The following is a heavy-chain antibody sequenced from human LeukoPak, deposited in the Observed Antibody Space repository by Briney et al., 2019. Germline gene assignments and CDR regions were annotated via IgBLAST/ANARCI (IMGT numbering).Heavy chain of an antibody. D-gene: IGHD1-7*01. V-gene: IGHV4-38-2*01. Sequence: SETLSLTCAVSGYPISSGYYWGWIRQPPGKGLEWIGSIYQSVSTYYSPSLKSRVAISADTPKNQFSLKLTSVTAADTAVYYCAKGNYNDYYYYYMDVWGKGTTVTVSS. CDR1: GYPISSGYY. CDR2: IYQSVST. CDR3: AKGNYNDYYYYYMDV. J-gene: IGHJ6*03.